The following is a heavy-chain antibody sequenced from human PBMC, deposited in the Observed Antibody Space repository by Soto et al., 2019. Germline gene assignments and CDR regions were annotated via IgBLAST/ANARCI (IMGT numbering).Heavy chain of an antibody. CDR2: LAYDGSQK. Sequence: QEHLVESGGGVVQPGTSLTLTCTASGFTFRSSGMHWVRQAPGKGLEWLAFLAYDGSQKFYADSVKGRFSISRDNTKNTLYLHMSSLTAEDTAIYYCAIVRVTDSPLDHWGPGTLVTVSS. D-gene: IGHD2-21*02. V-gene: IGHV3-30*03. J-gene: IGHJ4*02. CDR1: GFTFRSSG. CDR3: AIVRVTDSPLDH.